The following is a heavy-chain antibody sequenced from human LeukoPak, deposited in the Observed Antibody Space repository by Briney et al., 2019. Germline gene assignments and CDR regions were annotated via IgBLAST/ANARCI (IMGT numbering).Heavy chain of an antibody. Sequence: PGGSLRLSCAASGFTFSSYEMNWVRQAPGKGLEWVSYISSSGSTIYYADSVKGRFTISRDNAKNSLYLQMNSLRAEDTAVYYCARDPRGVINGGAFDIWGQGTMVTVSS. V-gene: IGHV3-48*03. CDR3: ARDPRGVINGGAFDI. CDR1: GFTFSSYE. D-gene: IGHD3-10*01. CDR2: ISSSGSTI. J-gene: IGHJ3*02.